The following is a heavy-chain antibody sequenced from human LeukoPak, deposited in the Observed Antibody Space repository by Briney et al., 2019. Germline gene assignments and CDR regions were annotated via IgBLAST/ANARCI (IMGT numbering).Heavy chain of an antibody. V-gene: IGHV1-2*02. CDR3: ASLRGRQRRPRSYIAAAGIDAFDI. D-gene: IGHD6-13*01. J-gene: IGHJ3*02. CDR2: INPNSGGT. CDR1: GHTFTGYY. Sequence: RASVKVSCKASGHTFTGYYLHWVRQAPGQGLEWMGWINPNSGGTNYAQNFQGRVIMTRDTSITTAYMELSRLRSDDTAVYYCASLRGRQRRPRSYIAAAGIDAFDIWGQGTMVTVSS.